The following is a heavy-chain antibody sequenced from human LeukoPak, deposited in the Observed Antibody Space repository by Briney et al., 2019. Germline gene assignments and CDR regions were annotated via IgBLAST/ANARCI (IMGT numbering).Heavy chain of an antibody. CDR2: ISWNSGSI. CDR1: GFTFDDYA. J-gene: IGHJ3*02. D-gene: IGHD1-26*01. V-gene: IGHV3-9*01. CDR3: ARDGAYSGSYRAAFDI. Sequence: GGSLRLSCAASGFTFDDYAMHWVRQAPGKGLEWVSGISWNSGSIGYADSVKGRFTISRDNAKNSLYLQMNSLRAEDTAVYYCARDGAYSGSYRAAFDIWGQGTMVTVSS.